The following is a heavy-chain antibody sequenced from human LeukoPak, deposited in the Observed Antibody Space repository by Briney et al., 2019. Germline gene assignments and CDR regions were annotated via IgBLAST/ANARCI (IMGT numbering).Heavy chain of an antibody. CDR2: LSGSGGST. V-gene: IGHV3-23*01. CDR3: AKDWSSGYSY. D-gene: IGHD3-22*01. Sequence: EWVSTLSGSGGSTYYADSVKGRFTISGDESKNTLSLQMNSLRPEDTAVYYCAKDWSSGYSYWGQGTLVTVSS. J-gene: IGHJ4*02.